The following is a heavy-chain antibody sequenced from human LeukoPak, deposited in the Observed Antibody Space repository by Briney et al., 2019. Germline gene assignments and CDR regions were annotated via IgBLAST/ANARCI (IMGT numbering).Heavy chain of an antibody. J-gene: IGHJ5*02. D-gene: IGHD3-10*01. CDR1: GGSISSSSYY. V-gene: IGHV4-39*07. Sequence: PSETLSLTCTVSGGSISSSSYYWGWIRQPPGKGLEWIGSIYYSGSTYYNPSLKSRVTISVDTPRNQFSLKLSSVTAADTAVYYCARATEGYYGSGSYYKGANWFDPWGQGTLVTVSS. CDR2: IYYSGST. CDR3: ARATEGYYGSGSYYKGANWFDP.